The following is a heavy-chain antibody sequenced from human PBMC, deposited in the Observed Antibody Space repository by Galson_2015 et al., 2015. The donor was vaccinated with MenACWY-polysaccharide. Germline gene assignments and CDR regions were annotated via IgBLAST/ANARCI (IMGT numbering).Heavy chain of an antibody. D-gene: IGHD2-8*01. V-gene: IGHV3-74*01. J-gene: IGHJ4*02. Sequence: SLRLSCAASGYTFSSYWMHWVRQAPGKGLVWVSRINSDESSTSYADSVKGRFTISRDNAKNTLYLQMNSLRDEDTAVYYCARASHCANGVCYKGGIDDWGQGTLVTVSS. CDR3: ARASHCANGVCYKGGIDD. CDR1: GYTFSSYW. CDR2: INSDESST.